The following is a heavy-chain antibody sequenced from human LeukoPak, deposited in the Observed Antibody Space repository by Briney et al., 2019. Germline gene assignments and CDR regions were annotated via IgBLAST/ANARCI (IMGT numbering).Heavy chain of an antibody. Sequence: PSETLSLTCTVSGGSISSNSYYWGWIRQPPGKGLRWIGSIYYSGSTYYNPSLKSRVTISVDTSKNQFSLKLSSVTAADTAVYYCARGSIVVVPAAPKGFDYWGQGTLVTVSS. D-gene: IGHD2-2*01. CDR1: GGSISSNSYY. CDR2: IYYSGST. V-gene: IGHV4-39*07. CDR3: ARGSIVVVPAAPKGFDY. J-gene: IGHJ4*02.